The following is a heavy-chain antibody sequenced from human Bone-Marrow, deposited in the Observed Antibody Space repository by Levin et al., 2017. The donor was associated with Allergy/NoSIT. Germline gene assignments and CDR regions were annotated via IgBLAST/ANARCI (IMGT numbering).Heavy chain of an antibody. CDR3: ARDHVDTAMVLPTYYYYGMDV. J-gene: IGHJ6*02. V-gene: IGHV3-48*03. D-gene: IGHD5-18*01. CDR2: ISSSGSTI. Sequence: GGSLRLSCAASGFTFSSYEMNWVRQAPGKGLEWVSYISSSGSTIYYADSVKGRFTISRDNAKNSLYLQMNSLRAEDTAVYYCARDHVDTAMVLPTYYYYGMDVWGQGTTVTVSS. CDR1: GFTFSSYE.